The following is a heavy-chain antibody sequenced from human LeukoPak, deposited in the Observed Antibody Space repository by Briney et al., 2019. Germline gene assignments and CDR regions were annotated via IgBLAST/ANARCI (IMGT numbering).Heavy chain of an antibody. CDR2: VYYSGTT. CDR3: ARGGASSKWLDS. J-gene: IGHJ5*01. CDR1: GGSISNCY. Sequence: PSETLSLTCTVSGGSISNCYWSWIRQPPGKGLEWVGWVYYSGTTNYNPSLESRVTISVDMSKHQFSLKLSSVTAADTAVYYGARGGASSKWLDSWGQGTLVTVSS. V-gene: IGHV4-59*01. D-gene: IGHD2-2*01.